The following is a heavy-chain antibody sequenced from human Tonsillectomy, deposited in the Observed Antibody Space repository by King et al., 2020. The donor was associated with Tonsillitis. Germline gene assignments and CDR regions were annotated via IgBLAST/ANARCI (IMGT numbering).Heavy chain of an antibody. D-gene: IGHD1-14*01. CDR2: ISGYNGNR. J-gene: IGHJ2*01. Sequence: VQLVESGAEVKKPGASVKVSCKASGYTFTNYGISWVRQAPRQGLEWMGWISGYNGNRNYAQKYRGRVTVTTDTSTTTAYMDLSSLRSDDTAVYYCARTGSGSRNDWYFDLWGRGTLVTVSS. V-gene: IGHV1-18*01. CDR1: GYTFTNYG. CDR3: ARTGSGSRNDWYFDL.